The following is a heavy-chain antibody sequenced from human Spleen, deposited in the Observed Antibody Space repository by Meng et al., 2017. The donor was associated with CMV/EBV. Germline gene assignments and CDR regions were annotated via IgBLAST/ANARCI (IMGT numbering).Heavy chain of an antibody. D-gene: IGHD2-2*01. CDR1: FTSYG. Sequence: FTSYGISWVRQAPGQGLEWMGWISAYSGNTNYAQKLQGRVTMTTDTSTSTAYMELRSLRSDGTAVYYCARECSASCYSTFDDEYFQHWGQGTLVTVSS. CDR2: ISAYSGNT. CDR3: ARECSASCYSTFDDEYFQH. V-gene: IGHV1-18*01. J-gene: IGHJ1*01.